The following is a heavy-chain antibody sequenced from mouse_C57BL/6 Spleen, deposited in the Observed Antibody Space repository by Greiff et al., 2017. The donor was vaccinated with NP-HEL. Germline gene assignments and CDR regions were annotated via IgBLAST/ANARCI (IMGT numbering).Heavy chain of an antibody. CDR2: IDPSDSYT. J-gene: IGHJ1*03. CDR1: GYTFTSYW. Sequence: QVQLKQSGAELVMPGASVKLSCKASGYTFTSYWMHWVKQRPGQGLEWIGEIDPSDSYTNYNQKFKGKSTLTVDKSSSTAYMQLSSLTSEDSAVYYCARIRAYFDVWGTGTTVTVSS. V-gene: IGHV1-69*01. CDR3: ARIRAYFDV.